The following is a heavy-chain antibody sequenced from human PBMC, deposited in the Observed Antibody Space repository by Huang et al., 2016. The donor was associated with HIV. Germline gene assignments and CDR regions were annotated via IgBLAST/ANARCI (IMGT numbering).Heavy chain of an antibody. CDR1: GFPFSVYS. CDR2: MTSSIEYI. Sequence: EVQLVQSGGGLVKPGGSLRLSCAASGFPFSVYSMNWVRQAPGRGLEWVSDMTSSIEYIYNAASVKGRFTVSRDNAKNSLYLQMNSLKAEDTAVYYCARAYHYDSNAIWGLDLWGQGTLVTVSS. V-gene: IGHV3-21*02. J-gene: IGHJ5*02. CDR3: ARAYHYDSNAIWGLDL. D-gene: IGHD3-22*01.